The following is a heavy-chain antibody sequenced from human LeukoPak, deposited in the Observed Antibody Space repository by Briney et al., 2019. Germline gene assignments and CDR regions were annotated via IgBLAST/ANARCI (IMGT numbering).Heavy chain of an antibody. V-gene: IGHV3-23*01. CDR3: AKAYDNSGHILRYPDL. J-gene: IGHJ5*02. D-gene: IGHD3-22*01. CDR2: ISGGGGTT. CDR1: GFSFSSYG. Sequence: GGSLRLSCAASGFSFSSYGMNWVRQAPGKGLEWISGISGGGGTTYYADSVMGRFTISRDNSRNTLYLQMHSLRVEDTAVYFCAKAYDNSGHILRYPDLWGQGTLVTVSS.